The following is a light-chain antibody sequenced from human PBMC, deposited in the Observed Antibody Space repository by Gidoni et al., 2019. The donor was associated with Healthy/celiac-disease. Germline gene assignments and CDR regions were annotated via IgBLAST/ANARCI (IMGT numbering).Light chain of an antibody. CDR1: QSISSW. CDR3: QQYNSYSYT. J-gene: IGKJ2*01. CDR2: KAS. V-gene: IGKV1-5*03. Sequence: DIQMTQSPSTLSASVGDRVTITCRASQSISSWLAWYQQKPGKAPKLLIYKASSLKSGVPSRFSGSGSGTEFTLTISSLQPDDFATYYCQQYNSYSYTFGRGTKVEIK.